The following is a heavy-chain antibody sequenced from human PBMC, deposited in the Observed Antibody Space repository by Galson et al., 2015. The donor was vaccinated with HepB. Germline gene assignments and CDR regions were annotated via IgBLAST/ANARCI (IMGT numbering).Heavy chain of an antibody. V-gene: IGHV3-48*03. D-gene: IGHD1-14*01. CDR3: ASTVGIPYYYYYGMDV. Sequence: SLRLSCAASGFTFSSYEMNWVRQAPGKGLEWVSYISSSGSTIYYADSVKGRFTISRDNAKNSLYLQMNSLRAEDTAVYYCASTVGIPYYYYYGMDVWGQGTTVTVSS. CDR1: GFTFSSYE. J-gene: IGHJ6*02. CDR2: ISSSGSTI.